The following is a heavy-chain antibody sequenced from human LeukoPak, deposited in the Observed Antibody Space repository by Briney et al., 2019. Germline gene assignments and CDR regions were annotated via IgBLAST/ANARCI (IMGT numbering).Heavy chain of an antibody. Sequence: SETLSHTCAVYGGSFSGYYWSWIRQPPGKGLEWIGEINHSGSTNYNPSLKSRVTISVDTSKNQFSLKLSSVTAADTAVYYCARLRTKGYCSSTSCYAKSYYYYYGMDVWGQGTTVTVSS. CDR2: INHSGST. V-gene: IGHV4-34*01. CDR1: GGSFSGYY. D-gene: IGHD2-2*01. CDR3: ARLRTKGYCSSTSCYAKSYYYYYGMDV. J-gene: IGHJ6*02.